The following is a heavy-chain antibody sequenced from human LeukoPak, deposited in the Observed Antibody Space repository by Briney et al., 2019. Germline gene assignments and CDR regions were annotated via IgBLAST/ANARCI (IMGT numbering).Heavy chain of an antibody. CDR2: FDPGDGET. V-gene: IGHV1-24*01. D-gene: IGHD5-18*01. J-gene: IGHJ4*02. CDR3: ATMGLWSQDPLLGFDY. Sequence: ASVKVSCKVSGYTLTELSMHWVRQAPGKGLEWMGGFDPGDGETIYAQKFQGRVTMTEDTSTDTAYMELSSLRSEDTAVYYCATMGLWSQDPLLGFDYWGQGTLVTVSS. CDR1: GYTLTELS.